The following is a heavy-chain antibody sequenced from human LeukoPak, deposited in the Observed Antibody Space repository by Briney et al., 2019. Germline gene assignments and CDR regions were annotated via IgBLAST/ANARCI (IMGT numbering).Heavy chain of an antibody. CDR1: GFTFSSYI. J-gene: IGHJ4*02. CDR2: ISRNSTYI. Sequence: GGSLRLSCAASGFTFSSYIMNGVRQAPGKGLEWVASISRNSTYIHYADSVKGRFTISRDNARNSLFLQMNSLRAEDTAIYYCASDAGNYFDYWGQGTLVTVSS. CDR3: ASDAGNYFDY. V-gene: IGHV3-21*01.